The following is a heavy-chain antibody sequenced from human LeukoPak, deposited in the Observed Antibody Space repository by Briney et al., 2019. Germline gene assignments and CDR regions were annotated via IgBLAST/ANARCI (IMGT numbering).Heavy chain of an antibody. Sequence: SETLSLTCAVYGGSFSGYYWSWIRQPPGKGLEWIGEINHSGSTNYNPSLKSRVTISVDTSKNQFSLKLSSVTAADTAVYYCAREQWFGELSAGHYYYYMDVWGKGTTVTISS. CDR2: INHSGST. CDR1: GGSFSGYY. V-gene: IGHV4-34*01. J-gene: IGHJ6*03. CDR3: AREQWFGELSAGHYYYYMDV. D-gene: IGHD3-10*01.